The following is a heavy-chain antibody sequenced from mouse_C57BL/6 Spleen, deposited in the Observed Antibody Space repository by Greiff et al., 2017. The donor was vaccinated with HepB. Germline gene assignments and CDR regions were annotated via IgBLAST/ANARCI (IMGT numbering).Heavy chain of an antibody. CDR2: IDPENGDT. V-gene: IGHV14-4*01. J-gene: IGHJ2*01. CDR3: TTSYYTLDY. D-gene: IGHD2-12*01. CDR1: GFNIKDYY. Sequence: EVQLQQSGAELVKPGASVKLSCTASGFNIKDYYMHWVKQRPEQGLEWIGWIDPENGDTEYASKFQGKATITADTASNTAYLQLSILTSEDTAVYYCTTSYYTLDYWGQGTTLTVSS.